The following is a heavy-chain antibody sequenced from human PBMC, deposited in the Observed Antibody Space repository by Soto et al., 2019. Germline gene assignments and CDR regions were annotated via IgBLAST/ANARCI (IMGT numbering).Heavy chain of an antibody. J-gene: IGHJ4*01. CDR2: MNPNSGNT. CDR1: GYTFTGYD. CDR3: AGEKVGTTGIDF. Sequence: QAQLVQSGAEVKKPGASVKVSCKASGYTFTGYDINCVRQATGQGLEWKGWMNPNSGNTGYEQNFQGRVTMTRDNSISTAYMELTSLRDDDSAVYYCAGEKVGTTGIDFSGHGTLVTVSS. D-gene: IGHD1-26*01. V-gene: IGHV1-8*01.